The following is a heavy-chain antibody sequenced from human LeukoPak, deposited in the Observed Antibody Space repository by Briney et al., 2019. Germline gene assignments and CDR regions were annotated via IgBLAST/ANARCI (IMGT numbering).Heavy chain of an antibody. D-gene: IGHD2-2*01. CDR2: ISTNTGNP. Sequence: GASVKVSCKASGYSFTSYAMNWVRQAPGQGLEWMGWISTNTGNPTYAQGFTGRFVFSLDTSVSTAYLQISSLKAEDTAVYYCARVVPAAQWYFDYWGQGTLVTVSS. CDR3: ARVVPAAQWYFDY. J-gene: IGHJ4*02. V-gene: IGHV7-4-1*02. CDR1: GYSFTSYA.